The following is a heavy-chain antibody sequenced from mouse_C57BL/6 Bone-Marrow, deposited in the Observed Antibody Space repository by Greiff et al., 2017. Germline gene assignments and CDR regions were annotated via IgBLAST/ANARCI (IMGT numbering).Heavy chain of an antibody. CDR1: GFTFSSYT. CDR2: ISGGGGNT. J-gene: IGHJ2*01. V-gene: IGHV5-9*01. D-gene: IGHD1-3*01. CDR3: ARHELTWDY. Sequence: EVKLMESGGGLVKPGGSLKLSCAASGFTFSSYTMSWVRQTPEKRLEWVATISGGGGNTYYPDSVKGRFTISRDNAKNTLYLQMSSLRSEDTALYYCARHELTWDYWGQGTTLTVSS.